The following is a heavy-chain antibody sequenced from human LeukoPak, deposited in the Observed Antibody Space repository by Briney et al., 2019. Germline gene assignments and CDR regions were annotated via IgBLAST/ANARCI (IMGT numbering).Heavy chain of an antibody. CDR3: AREVFGEGDYYGSGSPRYGMDV. CDR1: GGSISSGGYY. J-gene: IGHJ6*02. V-gene: IGHV4-31*03. D-gene: IGHD3-10*01. Sequence: SQTLSLTCTVSGGSISSGGYYWSWIRQHPGKGLEWIGYIYYSGSTYYNPSLKSRVTISVDTSKNQFSLKLSSVTAADTAVYYCAREVFGEGDYYGSGSPRYGMDVWGQGTTVTVSS. CDR2: IYYSGST.